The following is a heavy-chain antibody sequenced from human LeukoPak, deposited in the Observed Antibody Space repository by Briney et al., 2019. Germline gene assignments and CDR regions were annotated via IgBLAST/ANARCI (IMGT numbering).Heavy chain of an antibody. CDR1: GFTFSTYW. V-gene: IGHV3-7*01. CDR3: ARDTIGIAVAGLKDY. J-gene: IGHJ4*02. CDR2: IKQDGSEK. D-gene: IGHD6-19*01. Sequence: SGGSLRLSCAASGFTFSTYWMAWVRQAPGKGLEWVANIKQDGSEKYYVDSVKGRFTISRDNAKNSLYLQMNSLRAEDTAVYYCARDTIGIAVAGLKDYWGQGTLVTVSS.